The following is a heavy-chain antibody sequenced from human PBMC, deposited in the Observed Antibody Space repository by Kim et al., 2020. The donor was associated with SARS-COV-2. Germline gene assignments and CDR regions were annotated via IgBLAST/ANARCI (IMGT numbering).Heavy chain of an antibody. J-gene: IGHJ6*01. CDR2: VYSSGTT. V-gene: IGHV4-59*13. CDR1: GGSFSKFY. D-gene: IGHD3-10*01. Sequence: SETLSLTCSVSGGSFSKFYWSWIRQSPGKGLEWIGYVYSSGTTNYNPSLKGRATMSLDTSASSFSLRLSSVTAADTSVYFCARAGLDQSAYYIQGYQYY. CDR3: ARAGLDQSAYYIQGYQYY.